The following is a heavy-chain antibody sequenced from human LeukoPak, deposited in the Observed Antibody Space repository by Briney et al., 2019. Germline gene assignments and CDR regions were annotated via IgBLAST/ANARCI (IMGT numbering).Heavy chain of an antibody. J-gene: IGHJ4*02. D-gene: IGHD1-26*01. CDR3: AKGGSYLDY. Sequence: GGSLRLSCAASGFTFSNYALHWVRQAPGKGLEWVSVISASGDSTYYADSVKGRFTISRDNSKNTVYLQMNGLRVEDTAVYYCAKGGSYLDYWGQGTLVTVSS. CDR2: ISASGDST. V-gene: IGHV3-23*01. CDR1: GFTFSNYA.